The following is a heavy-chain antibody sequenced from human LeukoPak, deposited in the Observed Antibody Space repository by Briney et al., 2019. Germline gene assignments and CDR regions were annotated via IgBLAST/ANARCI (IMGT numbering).Heavy chain of an antibody. D-gene: IGHD6-19*01. V-gene: IGHV4-59*08. Sequence: TSETLSLTCSVSGGSISSYCWSWIRQPPGEGLEWIGYIYYSGSTHYNPSLKSRLTMSVDTSKNQFSLKLSSVTAADTAVYYCARLGSGWYYFDYWGQGTLVTVSS. J-gene: IGHJ4*02. CDR3: ARLGSGWYYFDY. CDR1: GGSISSYC. CDR2: IYYSGST.